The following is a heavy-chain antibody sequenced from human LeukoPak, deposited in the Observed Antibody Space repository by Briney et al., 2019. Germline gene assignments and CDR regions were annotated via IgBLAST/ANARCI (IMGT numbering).Heavy chain of an antibody. CDR2: TYYRSKWYN. D-gene: IGHD6-6*01. V-gene: IGHV6-1*01. Sequence: SQTLSLTCAISGDSVSSNSAAWNWIRQSPSRGLEWLGRTYYRSKWYNQYAVYVKSRIIINPDTSKNQFSLQLSSVIPEDTAVYFCARDRSTAARDENYFDYWGRGTLVTVSS. CDR3: ARDRSTAARDENYFDY. CDR1: GDSVSSNSAA. J-gene: IGHJ4*02.